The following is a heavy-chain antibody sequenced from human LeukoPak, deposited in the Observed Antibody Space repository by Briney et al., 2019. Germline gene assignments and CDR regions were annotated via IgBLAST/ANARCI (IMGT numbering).Heavy chain of an antibody. J-gene: IGHJ5*02. CDR2: IYYSGST. Sequence: SETLSLTCTVSGGSISSSSYYWGWIRQPPGKGLEWIGSIYYSGSTYYNPSLKSRVTISVDTSKNQFSLKLSSVTAADTAVYYCASSPGLWFGELSDPWAREPWSPSPQ. D-gene: IGHD3-10*01. V-gene: IGHV4-39*07. CDR3: ASSPGLWFGELSDP. CDR1: GGSISSSSYY.